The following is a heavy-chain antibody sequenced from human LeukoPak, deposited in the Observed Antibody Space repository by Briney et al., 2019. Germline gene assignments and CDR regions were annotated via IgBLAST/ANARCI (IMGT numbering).Heavy chain of an antibody. J-gene: IGHJ3*02. V-gene: IGHV3-53*01. Sequence: GGSLRLSCAASGFTVSSNYMSWVRQAPGKGLEWVSVIYSGGSTYYADSVKGRFTISRDNSKNTLYLQMNSLRAEDTAVYYCARDLPAAGPDAFGIWGQGTMVTVSS. CDR2: IYSGGST. CDR1: GFTVSSNY. CDR3: ARDLPAAGPDAFGI. D-gene: IGHD6-13*01.